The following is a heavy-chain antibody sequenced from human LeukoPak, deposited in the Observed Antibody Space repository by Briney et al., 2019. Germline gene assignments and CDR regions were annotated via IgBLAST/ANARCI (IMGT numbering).Heavy chain of an antibody. V-gene: IGHV3-23*01. CDR2: ISDSGGST. J-gene: IGHJ6*03. Sequence: GGSLRLSCAASGFTFSSYAMSWVRQAPGKGLEWVSAISDSGGSTYYADSVKGRFTISRDNAKNTLYLQMNSLRAEDTAVYYCARMRGSSGWGYYYYYMDVWGKGTTVTISS. CDR3: ARMRGSSGWGYYYYYMDV. CDR1: GFTFSSYA. D-gene: IGHD6-19*01.